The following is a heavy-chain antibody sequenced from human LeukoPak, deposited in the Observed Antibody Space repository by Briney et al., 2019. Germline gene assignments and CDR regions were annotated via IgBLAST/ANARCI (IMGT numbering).Heavy chain of an antibody. CDR1: GYTFTGCY. J-gene: IGHJ5*02. CDR3: ARGGSGSYFSWLDP. D-gene: IGHD3-10*01. CDR2: INPNSGGT. V-gene: IGHV1-2*02. Sequence: ASVKVSCKASGYTFTGCYIHWVRQAPGQGLECMGWINPNSGGTNYAQKFQGRVTMTRDTSISTAYMELSRLRFDDTAVYYCARGGSGSYFSWLDPWGQGTLVTVSS.